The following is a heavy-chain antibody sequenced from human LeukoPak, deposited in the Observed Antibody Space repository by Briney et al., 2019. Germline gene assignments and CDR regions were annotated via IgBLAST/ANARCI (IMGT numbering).Heavy chain of an antibody. D-gene: IGHD6-13*01. CDR3: ARDSAGKGYSSSPRWFDP. CDR2: INPSGGST. V-gene: IGHV1-46*01. Sequence: ASVNVSSKASGYTFTTYYMHWVRQAPGQGLEWMGIINPSGGSTSYAQKFQGRVTMTRDTSTSTVYMELSSLRSEDTAVYYCARDSAGKGYSSSPRWFDPWGQGTLVTVSS. J-gene: IGHJ5*02. CDR1: GYTFTTYY.